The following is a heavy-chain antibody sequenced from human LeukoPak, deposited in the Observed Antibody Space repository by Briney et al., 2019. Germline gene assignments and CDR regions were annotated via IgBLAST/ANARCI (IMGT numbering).Heavy chain of an antibody. Sequence: SETLSLTCTVSGDSISSSSYYWVWIRQPPGKGLEWIGSLYYSGKTYYNPSLKSRVTISVDTSKNHFSLNLSSVTAADTAVYYCARLLYGSGRNYFDYWGQGTLVTVSS. V-gene: IGHV4-39*02. J-gene: IGHJ4*02. D-gene: IGHD3-10*01. CDR3: ARLLYGSGRNYFDY. CDR1: GDSISSSSYY. CDR2: LYYSGKT.